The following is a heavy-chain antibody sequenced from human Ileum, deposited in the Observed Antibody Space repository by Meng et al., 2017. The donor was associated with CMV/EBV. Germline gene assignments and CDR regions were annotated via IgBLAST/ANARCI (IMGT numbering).Heavy chain of an antibody. D-gene: IGHD2-21*01. V-gene: IGHV3-7*01. CDR1: GFTLSSYW. Sequence: GGPLRFPCGASGFTLSSYWMGWVRQGPGKGLEWVANINQDGGEKYYADSVKGRFSIFRDNAKNSLYLQMNSLGAEDTAVYYCAAYIKDAFDLWGQGTMVTVSS. J-gene: IGHJ3*01. CDR3: AAYIKDAFDL. CDR2: INQDGGEK.